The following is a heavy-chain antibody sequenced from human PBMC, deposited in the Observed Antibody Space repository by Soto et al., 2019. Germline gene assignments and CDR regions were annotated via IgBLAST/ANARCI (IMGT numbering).Heavy chain of an antibody. CDR2: IVVGSGNT. V-gene: IGHV1-58*01. CDR3: ARGPLRGFGELMPNYYDMDV. J-gene: IGHJ6*02. D-gene: IGHD3-10*01. CDR1: GFTFTNSA. Sequence: SVKVSCKASGFTFTNSAVQWVRQARGQRLEWIGWIVVGSGNTNYAQKFQERVTITRDMSTSTAYMELSSLRSDDTAVYYCARGPLRGFGELMPNYYDMDVWGQGTTVTVSS.